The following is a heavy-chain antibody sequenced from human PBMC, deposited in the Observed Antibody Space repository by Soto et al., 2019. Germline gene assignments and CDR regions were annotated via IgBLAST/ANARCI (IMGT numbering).Heavy chain of an antibody. Sequence: QVQLVQSGAEVKKPGSSVKVSCKASGDTDTNYVISWVRQAPGQGLEWMGGIFPKFGTTYSAQKLQDRLTITADESTSTVYLQLTSLRLDDTAVYYCEAEMIFAKLSVVWGQGTTVTVSS. CDR3: EAEMIFAKLSVV. J-gene: IGHJ6*02. CDR2: IFPKFGTT. V-gene: IGHV1-69*01. CDR1: GDTDTNYV. D-gene: IGHD3-3*01.